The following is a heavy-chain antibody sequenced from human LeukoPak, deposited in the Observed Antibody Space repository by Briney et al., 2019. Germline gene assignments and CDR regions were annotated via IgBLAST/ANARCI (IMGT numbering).Heavy chain of an antibody. V-gene: IGHV4-34*01. CDR3: ASYYYYYGMDV. CDR2: INHSGST. Sequence: SETLSLTCAVYGGSFSGYYWSWIRQPPGKGLEWIGEINHSGSTNYNPSLKSRVTISVDTSKNQFSLKLSSVTAADTAVYYCASYYYYYGMDVWGQGTTATVSS. CDR1: GGSFSGYY. J-gene: IGHJ6*02.